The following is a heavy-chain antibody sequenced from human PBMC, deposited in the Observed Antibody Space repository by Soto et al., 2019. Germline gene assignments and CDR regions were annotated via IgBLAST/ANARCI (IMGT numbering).Heavy chain of an antibody. CDR3: AKGGRQWLVTSDFNY. D-gene: IGHD6-19*01. V-gene: IGHV3-30*18. CDR1: GFTFSDYA. CDR2: VSHDGRNT. J-gene: IGHJ4*02. Sequence: GGALRLSCAASGFTFSDYARHWGGPAPGKGLEWVAVVSHDGRNTHYADSVKGRFTISRDSSKNTVSLEMTSLRAEDTAVYYCAKGGRQWLVTSDFNYWGQGALVTVSS.